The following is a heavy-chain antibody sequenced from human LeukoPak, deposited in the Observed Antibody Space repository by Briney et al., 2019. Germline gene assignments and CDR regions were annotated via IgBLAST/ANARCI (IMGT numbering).Heavy chain of an antibody. CDR3: ARQAQAVAGFDY. Sequence: PSETPSLTCTVSGGSISSSSYYWGWIRQPPGKGLEWIGSIYYSGSTYYNPSLKSRVTISVDTSKNQFSLKLSSVTAADTAVYYCARQAQAVAGFDYWGQGTLVSVSS. V-gene: IGHV4-39*01. CDR2: IYYSGST. D-gene: IGHD6-19*01. J-gene: IGHJ4*02. CDR1: GGSISSSSYY.